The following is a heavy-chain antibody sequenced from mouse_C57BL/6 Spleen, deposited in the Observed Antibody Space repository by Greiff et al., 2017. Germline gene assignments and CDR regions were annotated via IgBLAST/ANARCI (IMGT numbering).Heavy chain of an antibody. J-gene: IGHJ3*01. CDR1: GYTFTSYG. CDR2: IYPRSGNT. Sequence: QVQLQQSGAELARPGASVKLSCKASGYTFTSYGISWVKQRTGQGLEWIGEIYPRSGNTYYNEKFEGKATLTADKSSSTAYMELRSLTSEDSAVYFCASHYGSSYWFAYWGQGTLVTVSA. D-gene: IGHD1-1*01. V-gene: IGHV1-81*01. CDR3: ASHYGSSYWFAY.